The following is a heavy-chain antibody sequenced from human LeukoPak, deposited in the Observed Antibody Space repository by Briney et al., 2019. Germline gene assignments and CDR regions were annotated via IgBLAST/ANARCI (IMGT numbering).Heavy chain of an antibody. D-gene: IGHD2-15*01. V-gene: IGHV1-69*13. CDR2: IIPIFGTA. Sequence: SGKVSCKASGGTFSSYAISWVRQAPGQGLEWMGGIIPIFGTANYAQKFQGRVTITADESTSTAYMELSSLRSEDTAVYYCARGWQLLGDAFDIWGQGTMVTVSS. J-gene: IGHJ3*02. CDR1: GGTFSSYA. CDR3: ARGWQLLGDAFDI.